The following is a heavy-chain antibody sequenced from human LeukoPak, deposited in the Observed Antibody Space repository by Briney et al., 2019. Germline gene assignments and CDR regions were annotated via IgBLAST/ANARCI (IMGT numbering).Heavy chain of an antibody. CDR2: IYYSGST. Sequence: PGGSLRLSCAASGFTFSSYAMSWVRQAPGKGLEWIGSIYYSGSTYYNPSLKSRFTISVDTSKNQFSLKLSSVTAADTAVYYCARSSYYGSSGYPFFDYWGLGTLVTVSS. CDR1: GFTFSSYA. J-gene: IGHJ4*02. CDR3: ARSSYYGSSGYPFFDY. D-gene: IGHD3-22*01. V-gene: IGHV4-38-2*01.